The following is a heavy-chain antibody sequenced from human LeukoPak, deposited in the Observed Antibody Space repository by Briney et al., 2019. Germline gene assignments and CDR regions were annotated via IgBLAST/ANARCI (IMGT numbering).Heavy chain of an antibody. J-gene: IGHJ3*02. Sequence: PGGSLRLSCAASGFTFSSYGMHWVRQAPGKGLEWVAFIRYDGSNKYCADSVKGRFTISRDNSKNTLYLQMNSLRAEDTAVYYCAKDPTAMAKEDAFDIWGQGTMVTVSS. CDR1: GFTFSSYG. V-gene: IGHV3-30*02. D-gene: IGHD5-18*01. CDR2: IRYDGSNK. CDR3: AKDPTAMAKEDAFDI.